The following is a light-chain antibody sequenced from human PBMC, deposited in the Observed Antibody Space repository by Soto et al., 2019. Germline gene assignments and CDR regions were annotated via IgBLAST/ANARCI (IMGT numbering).Light chain of an antibody. CDR1: QSISSY. V-gene: IGKV1-39*01. CDR2: DAT. Sequence: DIQRTQSPSSLSASVGGRVTIPRRSRQSISSYLNWYQQRPGKAPNLLIYDATRLHSGVPPRFSGSGYGTDFTLTITRLQLEDFATYYCQQSDVSPRTFGQGTEVDI. CDR3: QQSDVSPRT. J-gene: IGKJ1*01.